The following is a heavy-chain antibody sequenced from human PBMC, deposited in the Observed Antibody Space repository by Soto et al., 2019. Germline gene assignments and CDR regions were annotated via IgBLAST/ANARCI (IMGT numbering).Heavy chain of an antibody. V-gene: IGHV1-69*01. D-gene: IGHD2-15*01. CDR3: AVDSGYCSGGSCSNLDY. J-gene: IGHJ4*02. CDR2: IIPILGTA. CDR1: GGTFSSYA. Sequence: QVQLVQSGAEVKKPGSSVKVSCKASGGTFSSYAISWVRQAPGQGLEWMGGIIPILGTANYAQKFQGRVTITADESTSTAYMELSSLRSEDTAVYYCAVDSGYCSGGSCSNLDYWGQGTLVTVSS.